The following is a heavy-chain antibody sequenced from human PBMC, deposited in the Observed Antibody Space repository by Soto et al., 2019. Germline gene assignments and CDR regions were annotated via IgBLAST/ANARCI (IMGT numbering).Heavy chain of an antibody. Sequence: SETLSLTCNVSGGFISSGSSYWGWIRQPPGKGLEWIGTIYHSGSTYYNPSLKSRVTISVNKSKNQFSLKLSSVTAADTAVYNCARQSYYYDSSGYGLDYWGQGTLVTVSS. V-gene: IGHV4-39*01. CDR3: ARQSYYYDSSGYGLDY. CDR1: GGFISSGSSY. CDR2: IYHSGST. D-gene: IGHD3-22*01. J-gene: IGHJ4*02.